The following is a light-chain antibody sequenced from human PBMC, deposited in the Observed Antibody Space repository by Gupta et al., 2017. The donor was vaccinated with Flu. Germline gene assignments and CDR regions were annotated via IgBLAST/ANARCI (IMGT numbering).Light chain of an antibody. V-gene: IGKV1-39*01. CDR3: QQSYSPPPGT. Sequence: IQMTQSPSSLSASVGDRVTITCRASQRISSYLNWYQRKPKKAPNLLIYAASTLQTGVPSRFSSSVSGTNFTLTISSLQPEDFATYFCQQSYSPPPGTFGQGTKLEIK. CDR2: AAS. J-gene: IGKJ2*01. CDR1: QRISSY.